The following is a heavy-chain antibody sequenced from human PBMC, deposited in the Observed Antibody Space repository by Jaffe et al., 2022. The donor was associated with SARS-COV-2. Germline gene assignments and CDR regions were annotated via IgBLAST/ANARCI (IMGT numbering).Heavy chain of an antibody. CDR2: IKQDGSEK. J-gene: IGHJ6*02. CDR1: GFTFSSYW. CDR3: ARVRVYCSGGSCYSVGYYYYGMDV. V-gene: IGHV3-7*01. Sequence: EVQLVESGGGLVQPGGSLRLSCAASGFTFSSYWMSWVRQAPGKGLEWVANIKQDGSEKYYVDSVKGRFTISRDNAKNSLYLQMNSLRAEDTAVYYCARVRVYCSGGSCYSVGYYYYGMDVWGQGTTVTVSS. D-gene: IGHD2-15*01.